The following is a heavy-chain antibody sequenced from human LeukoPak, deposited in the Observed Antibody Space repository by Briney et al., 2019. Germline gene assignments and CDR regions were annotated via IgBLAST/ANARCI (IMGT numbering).Heavy chain of an antibody. Sequence: PGGSLRLSCAASGFTFSSYAMSWVRQAPGKGLEWVSVISGSGGSTYYADSVKGRFTISRDNSRNTLYLQMNSLRDEDTAVYYCAKDAVPAALGEYFFDYWGQGTRVTVSS. D-gene: IGHD2-2*01. CDR2: ISGSGGST. J-gene: IGHJ4*02. V-gene: IGHV3-23*01. CDR3: AKDAVPAALGEYFFDY. CDR1: GFTFSSYA.